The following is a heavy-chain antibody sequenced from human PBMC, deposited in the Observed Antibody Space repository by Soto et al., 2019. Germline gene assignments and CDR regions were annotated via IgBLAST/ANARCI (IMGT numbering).Heavy chain of an antibody. J-gene: IGHJ4*02. CDR3: AKGESSGYYSFDY. CDR2: ISSSSSYI. D-gene: IGHD3-22*01. V-gene: IGHV3-21*01. CDR1: GFTFSSYS. Sequence: GGSLRLSCGASGFTFSSYSMNWVRQAPGKGLEWVSSISSSSSYIYYADSVKGRFTISRDNAKNSLYLQMNSLRAEDTAVYYCAKGESSGYYSFDYWGQGTLVTVSS.